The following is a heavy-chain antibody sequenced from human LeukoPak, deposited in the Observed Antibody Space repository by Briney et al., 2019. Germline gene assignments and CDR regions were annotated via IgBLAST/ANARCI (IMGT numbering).Heavy chain of an antibody. CDR3: ARESPACGEDCYFDY. Sequence: GASVKVSCKASGYTFTTYYMHWVRQAPGQGFEWMGIINPSGGSTNYAQKFQGRVTMTRDTSTSTVYMELSSLRSDDTAVYYCARESPACGEDCYFDYWGQGTLVTVSS. D-gene: IGHD2-21*02. J-gene: IGHJ4*02. CDR2: INPSGGST. V-gene: IGHV1-46*01. CDR1: GYTFTTYY.